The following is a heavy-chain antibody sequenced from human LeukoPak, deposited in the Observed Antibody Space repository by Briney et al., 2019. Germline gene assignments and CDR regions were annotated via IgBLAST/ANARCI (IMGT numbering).Heavy chain of an antibody. D-gene: IGHD3-10*01. CDR1: GLLFRIYA. V-gene: IGHV3-74*01. CDR3: VRDLPGEGIDY. CDR2: IKSEGSRK. Sequence: GGSVRLSCGASGLLFRIYAMLWVRQAPAKGRVGVSHIKSEGSRKNYADSVKGRFTNSRDNAKTTLYMQMNSLRAEDAAVYYCVRDLPGEGIDYWGKGTLVTVSS. J-gene: IGHJ4*02.